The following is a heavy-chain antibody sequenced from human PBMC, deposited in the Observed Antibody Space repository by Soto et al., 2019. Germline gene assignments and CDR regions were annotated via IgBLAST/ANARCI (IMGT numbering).Heavy chain of an antibody. Sequence: PSETLSLTCTVSGGSISSYYWSWIRQPPGKGLEWIGYIYYSGSTNYNPSLKSRVTISVDTSKNQFSLKLSSVTAADTAVYYCARDSDIAVAGIMDWGQGTLVTVSS. V-gene: IGHV4-59*01. CDR1: GGSISSYY. CDR3: ARDSDIAVAGIMD. CDR2: IYYSGST. J-gene: IGHJ4*02. D-gene: IGHD6-19*01.